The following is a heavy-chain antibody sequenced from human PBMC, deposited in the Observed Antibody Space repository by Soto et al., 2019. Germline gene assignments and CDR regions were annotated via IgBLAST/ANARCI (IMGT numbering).Heavy chain of an antibody. Sequence: ASVKVSCKASGYTFTGYYMHWVRQAPGQGLEWMGWINPNSGGTNYAQKFQGWVTMTRDTSISTAYMELSRLRSDDTAVYYCARDSKKILLWFGEEQTFGAFDIWGQGTMFTVSS. CDR1: GYTFTGYY. CDR2: INPNSGGT. D-gene: IGHD3-10*01. CDR3: ARDSKKILLWFGEEQTFGAFDI. J-gene: IGHJ3*02. V-gene: IGHV1-2*04.